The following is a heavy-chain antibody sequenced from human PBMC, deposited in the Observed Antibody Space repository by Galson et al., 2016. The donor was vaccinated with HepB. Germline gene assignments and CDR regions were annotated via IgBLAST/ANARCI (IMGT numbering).Heavy chain of an antibody. V-gene: IGHV3-13*01. CDR3: ARGKSLWTTPWNYGLDV. CDR2: IGTAAGDT. D-gene: IGHD3-10*01. CDR1: GFTFITYD. J-gene: IGHJ6*02. Sequence: SLRLSCAASGFTFITYDIHWVRQPPGKGLEWVSSIGTAAGDTHSAASVEGRFTVSSENAKNSLLLQMHSLRAEHTAVYYCARGKSLWTTPWNYGLDVWGQGTTVTVSS.